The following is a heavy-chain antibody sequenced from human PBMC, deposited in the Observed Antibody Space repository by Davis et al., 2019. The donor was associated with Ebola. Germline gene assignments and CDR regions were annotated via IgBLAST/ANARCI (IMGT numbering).Heavy chain of an antibody. V-gene: IGHV1-69*13. J-gene: IGHJ4*02. D-gene: IGHD3-22*01. CDR1: GYPFTGYY. Sequence: SVTVSCKASGYPFTGYYMHWVRQAPGQGLEWMGGIIPIFGTANYAQKFQGRVTITADESTSTAYMELSSLRSEDTAVYYCARSTYYYDSSGTFDYWGQGTLVTVSS. CDR2: IIPIFGTA. CDR3: ARSTYYYDSSGTFDY.